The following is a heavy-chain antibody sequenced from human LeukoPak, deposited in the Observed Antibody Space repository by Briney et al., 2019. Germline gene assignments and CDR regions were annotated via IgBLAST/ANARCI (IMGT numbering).Heavy chain of an antibody. CDR3: ARNLIPEQLVLNF. Sequence: SETLSLTCTVSGGSISSYYWSWIRQPPGKGLEWIGYIYYSGSTNYNPSLKSRVTISVDKSKNQFSLKLSSVTAADTAVYYCARNLIPEQLVLNFWGQGTLVTVSS. CDR1: GGSISSYY. CDR2: IYYSGST. J-gene: IGHJ4*02. V-gene: IGHV4-59*01. D-gene: IGHD6-13*01.